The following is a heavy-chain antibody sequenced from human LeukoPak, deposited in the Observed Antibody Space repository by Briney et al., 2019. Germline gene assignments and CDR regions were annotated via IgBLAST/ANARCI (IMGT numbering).Heavy chain of an antibody. CDR1: GGSISSYY. CDR2: IYYSGST. V-gene: IGHV4-59*01. Sequence: PSETLSLTCTVSGGSISSYYWSWIRQRPGKGLEWIGYIYYSGSTNYNPSLKSRVTISVDTSKNQVSLKLSSVTAADTAVYYCARSGIAARVTIYYYYGMDVWGQGTTVTVSS. D-gene: IGHD6-6*01. J-gene: IGHJ6*02. CDR3: ARSGIAARVTIYYYYGMDV.